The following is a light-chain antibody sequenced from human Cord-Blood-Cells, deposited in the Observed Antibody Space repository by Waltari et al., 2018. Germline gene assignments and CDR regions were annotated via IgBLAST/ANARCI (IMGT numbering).Light chain of an antibody. CDR3: QQYNNWPPLN. V-gene: IGKV3-15*01. Sequence: EIVMTQSPATLSVSPGERATLSCRASQSVSSNLAWYQQQPGQAPRLLSYGASTRATGIPAWFSGSGSGTEFTLTISSLQSEDFAVYYCQQYNNWPPLNFGGGTKVEIK. J-gene: IGKJ4*01. CDR1: QSVSSN. CDR2: GAS.